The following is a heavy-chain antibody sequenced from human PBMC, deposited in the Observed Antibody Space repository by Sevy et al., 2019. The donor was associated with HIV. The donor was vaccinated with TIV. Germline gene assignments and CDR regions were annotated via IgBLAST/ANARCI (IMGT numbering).Heavy chain of an antibody. V-gene: IGHV3-30*04. CDR3: ARDLGNDFWSGCSHYYYYGMDV. CDR2: ISYDGSNK. D-gene: IGHD3-3*01. Sequence: GGSLRLSCAASGFTFSSYAMHWVRQAPGKGLEWVAVISYDGSNKYYADSVKGRFTISRDNSKNTLYLQMNSLRAEDTAVYYCARDLGNDFWSGCSHYYYYGMDVWGQGTTVTVSS. CDR1: GFTFSSYA. J-gene: IGHJ6*02.